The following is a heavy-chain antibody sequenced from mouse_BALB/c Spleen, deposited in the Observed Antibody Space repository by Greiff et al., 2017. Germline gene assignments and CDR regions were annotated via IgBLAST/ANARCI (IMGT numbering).Heavy chain of an antibody. J-gene: IGHJ2*01. CDR3: ARDIDGYYMDY. Sequence: EVKVVESGGGLVKPGGSLKLSCAASGFTFSSSAMSWVRQTPEKRLAWVASISSGGSTYYPDSVKGRFTISRDNARNILYLQMSSLRSEDTAMYYCARDIDGYYMDYWGQGTTLTVAS. CDR1: GFTFSSSA. V-gene: IGHV5-6-5*01. D-gene: IGHD2-3*01. CDR2: ISSGGST.